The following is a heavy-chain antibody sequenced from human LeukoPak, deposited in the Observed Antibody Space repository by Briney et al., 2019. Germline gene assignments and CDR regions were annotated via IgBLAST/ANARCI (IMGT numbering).Heavy chain of an antibody. Sequence: SETLSLTCTVSGGSISSYYWSWIRQPPGKGLEWIGYIYYSGSTNYNPSLKSRVTISVDTSKNQFSLKLSSVTAADTAVFYCARVDDSYLGGRFDYWGQGTLVTVSS. J-gene: IGHJ4*02. V-gene: IGHV4-59*08. CDR3: ARVDDSYLGGRFDY. CDR2: IYYSGST. CDR1: GGSISSYY. D-gene: IGHD2-15*01.